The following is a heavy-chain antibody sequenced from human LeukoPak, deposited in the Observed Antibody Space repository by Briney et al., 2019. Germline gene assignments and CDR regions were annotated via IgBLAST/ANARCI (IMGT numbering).Heavy chain of an antibody. J-gene: IGHJ6*02. D-gene: IGHD2-2*01. CDR1: GFTFSNAW. V-gene: IGHV3-15*05. Sequence: GGSLRLSCVASGFTFSNAWMTWVRQAPGKGLEWVGRIYRNADGGTTDYAAPEKGRFTISRDDSKNTLYLQMNSLKTEDTAVYYCTTDSYCSTTTCYASSNYYYGLDAWGQGTSVTVSS. CDR3: TTDSYCSTTTCYASSNYYYGLDA. CDR2: IYRNADGGTT.